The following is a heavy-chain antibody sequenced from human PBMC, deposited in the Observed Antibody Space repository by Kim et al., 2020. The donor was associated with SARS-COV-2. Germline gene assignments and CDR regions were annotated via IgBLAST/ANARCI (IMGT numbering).Heavy chain of an antibody. CDR3: ARERIYKYCTNGVCPPVLGY. J-gene: IGHJ4*02. CDR1: GYTFTGYY. V-gene: IGHV1-2*02. CDR2: INPNSGGT. D-gene: IGHD2-8*01. Sequence: ASVKVSCKASGYTFTGYYMHWVRQAPGQGLEWMGWINPNSGGTNYAQKFQGRVTMTRDTSISTAYMELSRLRSDDTAVYYCARERIYKYCTNGVCPPVLGYWGQGTLVTVSS.